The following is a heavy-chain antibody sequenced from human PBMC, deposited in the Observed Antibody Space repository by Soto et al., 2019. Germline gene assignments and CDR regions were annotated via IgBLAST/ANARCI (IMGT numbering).Heavy chain of an antibody. CDR3: ARSARWLQSRYFDL. Sequence: GGSLRLSCAASGFTFSRYWMSWVRQVTGKGLEWVSAIDIAGDTYYPDSVKGRFTISRETARNSLYLQMNSLRAGDTAVYYCARSARWLQSRYFDLWGRGTLVTVSS. D-gene: IGHD5-12*01. CDR2: IDIAGDT. V-gene: IGHV3-13*01. J-gene: IGHJ2*01. CDR1: GFTFSRYW.